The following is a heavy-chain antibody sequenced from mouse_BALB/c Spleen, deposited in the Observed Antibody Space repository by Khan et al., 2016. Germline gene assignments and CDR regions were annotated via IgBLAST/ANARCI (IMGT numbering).Heavy chain of an antibody. J-gene: IGHJ3*01. CDR1: GFSLTGYG. Sequence: QVQLKESGPGLVAPSQSLSITCTVSGFSLTGYGVNWVRQPPGKGLEWLGMIWGDGSTDYNSALKYRLSISKDNSKSQVFLKMNSLQTDDTAMYYCARVLYYEPGLFAYWGQGTLVTVSA. D-gene: IGHD2-4*01. V-gene: IGHV2-6-7*01. CDR3: ARVLYYEPGLFAY. CDR2: IWGDGST.